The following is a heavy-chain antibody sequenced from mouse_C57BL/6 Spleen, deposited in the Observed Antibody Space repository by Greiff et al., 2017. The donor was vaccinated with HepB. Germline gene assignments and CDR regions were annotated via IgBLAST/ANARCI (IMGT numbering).Heavy chain of an antibody. CDR1: GYTFTDYY. CDR3: ATMVTTGPYAMDY. CDR2: INPNNGGT. J-gene: IGHJ4*01. V-gene: IGHV1-26*01. D-gene: IGHD2-2*01. Sequence: VQLKQSGPELVKPGASVKISCKASGYTFTDYYMNWVKQSHGKSLEWIGDINPNNGGTSYNQKFKGKATLTVDKSSSTAYMELRSLTSEDSAVYYCATMVTTGPYAMDYWGQGTSVTVSS.